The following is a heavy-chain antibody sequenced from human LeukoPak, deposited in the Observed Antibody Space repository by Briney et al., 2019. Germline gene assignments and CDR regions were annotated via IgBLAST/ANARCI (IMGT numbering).Heavy chain of an antibody. Sequence: ASVKVSCKASGYTFTGYYMHWVRQAPGQGLEWMGWINPNSGGTNYAQKFQGRVTMTRDTSISTAYMELSRLRSDDTAVYYCARDLLWFGELCYWGQGTLVTVSS. V-gene: IGHV1-2*02. CDR1: GYTFTGYY. D-gene: IGHD3-10*01. J-gene: IGHJ4*02. CDR2: INPNSGGT. CDR3: ARDLLWFGELCY.